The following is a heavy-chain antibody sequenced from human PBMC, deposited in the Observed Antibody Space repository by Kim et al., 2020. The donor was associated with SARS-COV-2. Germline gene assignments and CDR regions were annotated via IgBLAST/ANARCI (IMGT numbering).Heavy chain of an antibody. V-gene: IGHV6-1*01. CDR1: GDSVSSNSAA. CDR2: TYYRSKWYN. CDR3: AAALGAVAGSTGPNYFDY. J-gene: IGHJ4*02. Sequence: SQTLSLTCAISGDSVSSNSAAWNWIRQSPSRGLEWLGRTYYRSKWYNDYAVSVKSRITINPDTSKNQFSLQLNSVTPEDTAVYYCAAALGAVAGSTGPNYFDYWGQGTLVTVSS. D-gene: IGHD6-19*01.